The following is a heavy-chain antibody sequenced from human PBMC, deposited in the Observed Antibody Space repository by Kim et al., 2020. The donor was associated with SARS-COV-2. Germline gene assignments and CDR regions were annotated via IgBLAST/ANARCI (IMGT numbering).Heavy chain of an antibody. D-gene: IGHD3-10*01. J-gene: IGHJ3*02. CDR2: ISYDGSNK. CDR1: GFTFSSYG. Sequence: GGSLRLSCAASGFTFSSYGMHWVRQAPGKGLEWVAVISYDGSNKYYADSVKGRFTISRDNSKNTLYLQMNSLRAEDTAVYYCAKLEWGSGSFDAFDIWG. CDR3: AKLEWGSGSFDAFDI. V-gene: IGHV3-30*18.